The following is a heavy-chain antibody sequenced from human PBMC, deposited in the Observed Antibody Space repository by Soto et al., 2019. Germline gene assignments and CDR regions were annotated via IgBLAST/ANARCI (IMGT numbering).Heavy chain of an antibody. V-gene: IGHV1-18*01. CDR1: GYTFTTHG. Sequence: QVQLVQSGAEVKKPGASVKVSCKASGYTFTTHGISWVRQAPGQGLEWMGWVSGDNDHTNYAQSLQGRVTMTTDTSTNTAYMKLRSLRSDDTAVYYCARDLGYCRSGTCYREWFDPWGQGTLVTVSS. CDR3: ARDLGYCRSGTCYREWFDP. CDR2: VSGDNDHT. D-gene: IGHD2-15*01. J-gene: IGHJ5*02.